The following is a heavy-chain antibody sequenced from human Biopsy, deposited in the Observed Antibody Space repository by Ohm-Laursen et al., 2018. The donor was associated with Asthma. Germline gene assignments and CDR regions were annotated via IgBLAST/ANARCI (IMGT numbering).Heavy chain of an antibody. V-gene: IGHV3-7*01. D-gene: IGHD3-3*02. CDR1: GFTFGDYW. Sequence: SLRLSCTASGFTFGDYWMSWVRQVPGKGLEWVANIKHDGTEKNHVDSLKSRFTISRDNAKNSLYLQMNSLRAEDTAAYYCARTFHFWSPYHAEHYQLWGQGTLVTVPS. CDR3: ARTFHFWSPYHAEHYQL. J-gene: IGHJ1*01. CDR2: IKHDGTEK.